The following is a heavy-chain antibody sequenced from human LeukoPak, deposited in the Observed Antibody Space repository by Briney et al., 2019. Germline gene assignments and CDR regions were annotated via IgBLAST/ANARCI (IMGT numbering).Heavy chain of an antibody. CDR1: GYTFTNYY. CDR2: IHPSGGST. J-gene: IGHJ6*02. V-gene: IGHV1-46*01. Sequence: ASVKVPCKASGYTFTNYYMHWVRQAPGQGLEWMGLIHPSGGSTDYAQKFQGRVTMTGDTSTTTVYMELSSLRSDDTAVYYCARGDRAGYGMDVWGQGTTVTVSS. D-gene: IGHD3-22*01. CDR3: ARGDRAGYGMDV.